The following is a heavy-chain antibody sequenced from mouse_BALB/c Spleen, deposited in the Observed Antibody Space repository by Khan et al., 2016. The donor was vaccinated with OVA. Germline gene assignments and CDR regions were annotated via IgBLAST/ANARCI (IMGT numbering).Heavy chain of an antibody. CDR3: TRWSYWFAY. J-gene: IGHJ3*01. CDR2: IYPGSGST. V-gene: IGHV1S22*01. CDR1: GYTFTSYW. D-gene: IGHD2-12*01. Sequence: LKQSGSELVRPGASVKLSCKASGYTFTSYWMHWVKQRPGQGLEWIGDIYPGSGSTNYDEKFKSKATLTVDTSSSTAYMQHSSLTSEDSAVYYCTRWSYWFAYWGQGTLVTVSA.